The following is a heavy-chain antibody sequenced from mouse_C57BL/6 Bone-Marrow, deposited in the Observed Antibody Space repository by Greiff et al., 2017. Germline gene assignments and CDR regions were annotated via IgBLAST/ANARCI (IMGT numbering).Heavy chain of an antibody. CDR1: GYTFTSYW. J-gene: IGHJ4*01. CDR2: IDPSDSYT. CDR3: ARRTTDYGVAMDY. V-gene: IGHV1-69*01. Sequence: VQLQQPGAELVMPGASVKLSCKASGYTFTSYWMHWVKQRPGQGLEWIGEIDPSDSYTNYNQKFKGKSTLTVDKSSSTAYMQLSSLTSEDSAVYYCARRTTDYGVAMDYWGQGTSVTVSS. D-gene: IGHD1-1*02.